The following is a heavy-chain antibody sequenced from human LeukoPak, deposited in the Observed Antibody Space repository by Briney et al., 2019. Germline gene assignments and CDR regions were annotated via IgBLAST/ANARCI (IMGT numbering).Heavy chain of an antibody. CDR2: ISGSGNTL. CDR3: ARAGGLLWFGEVLESSDAFHI. V-gene: IGHV3-48*03. CDR1: GFTFNNYG. J-gene: IGHJ3*02. Sequence: GGSLRLSCAASGFTFNNYGINWVRQAPGKGLEWVSYISGSGNTLYYADSVKGRFTISRDNAKNSLYLQLNSLRDEDTAVYYCARAGGLLWFGEVLESSDAFHIWGQGTMVTVSS. D-gene: IGHD3-10*01.